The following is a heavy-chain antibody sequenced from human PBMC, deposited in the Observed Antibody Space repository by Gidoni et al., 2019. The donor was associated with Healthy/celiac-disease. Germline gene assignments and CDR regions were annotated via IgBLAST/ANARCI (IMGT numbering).Heavy chain of an antibody. V-gene: IGHV1-69*01. Sequence: QVQLVQSGAEVKKPGSSVTVSCKASGVTFSSYAISWVRQAPGQGLEWMGGIIPIFGTANYAQKFQGRVTITADESTSTAYMELSSLRSEDTAVYYCARGFKNYYDSSGYFLFDYWGQGTLVTVSS. CDR3: ARGFKNYYDSSGYFLFDY. J-gene: IGHJ4*02. D-gene: IGHD3-22*01. CDR2: IIPIFGTA. CDR1: GVTFSSYA.